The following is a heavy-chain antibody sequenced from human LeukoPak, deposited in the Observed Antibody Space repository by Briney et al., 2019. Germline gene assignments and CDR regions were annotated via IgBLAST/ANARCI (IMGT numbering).Heavy chain of an antibody. J-gene: IGHJ4*02. Sequence: RRSLRLSCAASGFTFSSYGMHWVRQAPGKGLEWVAVIWYDGSNKYYADSVKGRFTISRDNSKNTLYLQMNSLRAEDTAVYYCARDSEVWFGAYYFDYWGQGTLVTVSS. CDR3: ARDSEVWFGAYYFDY. V-gene: IGHV3-33*01. D-gene: IGHD3-10*01. CDR1: GFTFSSYG. CDR2: IWYDGSNK.